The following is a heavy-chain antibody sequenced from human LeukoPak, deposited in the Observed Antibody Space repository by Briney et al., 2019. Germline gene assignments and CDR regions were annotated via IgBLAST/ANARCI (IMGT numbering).Heavy chain of an antibody. J-gene: IGHJ6*03. CDR1: GFTFSSYT. D-gene: IGHD6-25*01. CDR3: ARFAAGGSYYYYMDV. CDR2: IGTSSTTI. V-gene: IGHV3-48*01. Sequence: GGSLRLSCAASGFTFSSYTMNWVRQPPGKGLEWVSNIGTSSTTIYYADSVKGRFTISRDNAKNSLYLQMNSLRADDTAVYYCARFAAGGSYYYYMDVWCKGTTVTVSS.